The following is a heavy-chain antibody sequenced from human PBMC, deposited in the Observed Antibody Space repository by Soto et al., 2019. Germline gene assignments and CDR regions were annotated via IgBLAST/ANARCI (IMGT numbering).Heavy chain of an antibody. CDR2: ISSSSSTI. Sequence: PGGSLRLSCAASGFTFSSYSMNWVRQAPGKGLEWVSYISSSSSTIYYADSVKGRFTISRDNAKNSLYLQMNSLRAEDTAVYYCAKDQHTMIVVVITTRYYVMDVWGQGTTVTVSS. J-gene: IGHJ6*02. CDR3: AKDQHTMIVVVITTRYYVMDV. D-gene: IGHD3-22*01. V-gene: IGHV3-48*01. CDR1: GFTFSSYS.